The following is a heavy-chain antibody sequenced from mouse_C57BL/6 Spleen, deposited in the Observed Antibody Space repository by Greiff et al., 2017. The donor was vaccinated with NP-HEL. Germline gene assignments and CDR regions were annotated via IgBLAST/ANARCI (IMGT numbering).Heavy chain of an antibody. CDR1: GFNITDYY. Sequence: VQLKESGAELVKPGASVKLSCTASGFNITDYYMHWVKQRTEQGLEWIGRIDPEDGETKYAPKFQGKATITADTSSNTAYLKLSSLTSEDTAVYYWTRVDGSLMDYWGQGTSVTVSS. D-gene: IGHD1-1*01. J-gene: IGHJ4*01. CDR3: TRVDGSLMDY. V-gene: IGHV14-2*01. CDR2: IDPEDGET.